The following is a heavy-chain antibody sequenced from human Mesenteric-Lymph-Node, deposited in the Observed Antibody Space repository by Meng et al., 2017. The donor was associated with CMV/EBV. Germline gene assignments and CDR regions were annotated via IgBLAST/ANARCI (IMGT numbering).Heavy chain of an antibody. D-gene: IGHD1-7*01. J-gene: IGHJ5*02. Sequence: GSLRLSCTVSGGSISSYYWGWIRQPPGKGLEWIGSIYYSGSTYYNPSLKSRVTISVDTSKNQFSLKLTSVTAADTAVYYCVRVPPIQAGNTNWFDPWGQGTLVTVSS. CDR3: VRVPPIQAGNTNWFDP. V-gene: IGHV4-39*07. CDR2: IYYSGST. CDR1: GGSISSYY.